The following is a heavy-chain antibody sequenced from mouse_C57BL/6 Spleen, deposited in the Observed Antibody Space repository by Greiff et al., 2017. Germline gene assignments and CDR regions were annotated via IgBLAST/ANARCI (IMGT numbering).Heavy chain of an antibody. CDR3: ARNYGSSDPLFAY. CDR1: GYEFSSSW. CDR2: IYPGDGDT. Sequence: QVQLPQSGPELVKPGASVQISCKASGYEFSSSWMNWVKQRPGKGLEWIGRIYPGDGDTNYNGKFKGKATLTADKSSSTAYMELSSLTSEDSAVYFCARNYGSSDPLFAYWGQGTLVTVSA. J-gene: IGHJ3*01. V-gene: IGHV1-82*01. D-gene: IGHD1-1*01.